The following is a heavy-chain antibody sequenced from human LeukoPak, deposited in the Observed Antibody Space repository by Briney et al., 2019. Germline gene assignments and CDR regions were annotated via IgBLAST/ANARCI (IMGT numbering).Heavy chain of an antibody. J-gene: IGHJ4*02. CDR1: GYTFTSYG. Sequence: ASVKVSCKASGYTFTSYGFSWVRQAPGRGLEWMGWISTYNGHTNYAQKLQGRVTMTTDTSTSTAYMELRSLRSDDTAVYYCARDMFRDCSSTSCSPPDYWGQGTLVTVSS. V-gene: IGHV1-18*01. CDR2: ISTYNGHT. D-gene: IGHD2-2*01. CDR3: ARDMFRDCSSTSCSPPDY.